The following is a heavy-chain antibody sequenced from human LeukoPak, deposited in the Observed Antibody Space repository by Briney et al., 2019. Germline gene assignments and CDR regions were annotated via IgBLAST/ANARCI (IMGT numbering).Heavy chain of an antibody. CDR2: ISSSSSYI. CDR1: GFTFSSYS. J-gene: IGHJ4*02. CDR3: ARGLYDVGYCSSTSCSAFDY. Sequence: GGSLRLSCAASGFTFSSYSMNWVRQAPGKGLEWVSSISSSSSYIYYADSVKGRFTISRDNAKNSLYLQMNSLRAEDTAVYYCARGLYDVGYCSSTSCSAFDYWGQGTLVTVSS. D-gene: IGHD2-2*01. V-gene: IGHV3-21*01.